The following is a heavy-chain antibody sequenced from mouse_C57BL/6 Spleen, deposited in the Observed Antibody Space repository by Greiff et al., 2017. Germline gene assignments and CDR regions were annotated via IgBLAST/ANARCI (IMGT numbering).Heavy chain of an antibody. CDR3: ASRGYMVTTADFDY. V-gene: IGHV1-72*01. J-gene: IGHJ2*01. D-gene: IGHD2-2*01. Sequence: QVQLQQPGAELVKPGASVKLSCKASGYTFTSYWMHWVKQRPGRGLEWIGRIDPNSGGTKYNEKFKSKATLTVDKTASTAYMQLSSLTSEDSAVYYCASRGYMVTTADFDYWGQGTTLTVSS. CDR2: IDPNSGGT. CDR1: GYTFTSYW.